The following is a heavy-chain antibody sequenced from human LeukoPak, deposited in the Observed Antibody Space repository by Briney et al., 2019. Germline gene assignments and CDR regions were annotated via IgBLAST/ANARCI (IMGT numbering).Heavy chain of an antibody. CDR2: IYYSGST. V-gene: IGHV4-59*08. CDR3: ARRGLNRQNFDY. J-gene: IGHJ4*02. CDR1: GGSISSYY. D-gene: IGHD3-16*01. Sequence: PSETLSLTCTVSGGSISSYYWSWIRQPPGKGLEWIEYIYYSGSTNYNPSLKSRVTISIDTSKNQFSLKLNSVTAADTAVYYCARRGLNRQNFDYWGQGTLVTVSS.